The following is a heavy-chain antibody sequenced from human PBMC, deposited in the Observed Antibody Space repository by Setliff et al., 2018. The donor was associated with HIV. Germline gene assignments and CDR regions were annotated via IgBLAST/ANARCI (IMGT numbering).Heavy chain of an antibody. Sequence: GGSLRLSCTASAFTFNKYAMAWVRQAPGKGLEWVSAISDTGDYIYYADSVKGRFTISRDNSADTVYLQMTGLRAEDTAVYFCAKHHYCSGSSCSYDFWGRGALVTVSS. V-gene: IGHV3-23*01. CDR1: AFTFNKYA. CDR3: AKHHYCSGSSCSYDF. J-gene: IGHJ4*02. CDR2: ISDTGDYI. D-gene: IGHD2-15*01.